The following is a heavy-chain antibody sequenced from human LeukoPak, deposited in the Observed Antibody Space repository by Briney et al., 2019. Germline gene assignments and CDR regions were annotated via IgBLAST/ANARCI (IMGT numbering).Heavy chain of an antibody. V-gene: IGHV1-46*01. D-gene: IGHD3-16*02. CDR2: INLSGGST. J-gene: IGHJ4*02. Sequence: GASVKVSCKASGYTFTSYYIHWVRQAPGQGLEWMGIINLSGGSTSYAQKFQGRVTMTRDTSTSTVYMELSSLRSEDTAVYYCARALMITFGGVIVIPLTYYFDYWGQGTLVTVSS. CDR3: ARALMITFGGVIVIPLTYYFDY. CDR1: GYTFTSYY.